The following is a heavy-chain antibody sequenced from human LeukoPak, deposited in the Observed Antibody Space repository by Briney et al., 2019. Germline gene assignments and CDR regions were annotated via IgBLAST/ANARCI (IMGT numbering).Heavy chain of an antibody. CDR2: IYTSGST. J-gene: IGHJ6*02. CDR3: ARDLSDIVATINYYYGMDV. CDR1: GGSISSYY. D-gene: IGHD5-12*01. Sequence: TSETLSLTCTVSGGSISSYYWSWIRQPAGKGLEWIGRIYTSGSTNYNPSLKSRVTMSVDTSKNQFSLKLSSVTAADTAVYYCARDLSDIVATINYYYGMDVWGQGTTVTVSS. V-gene: IGHV4-4*07.